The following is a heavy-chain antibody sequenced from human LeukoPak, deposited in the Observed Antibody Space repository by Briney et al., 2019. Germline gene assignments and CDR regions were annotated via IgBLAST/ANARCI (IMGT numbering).Heavy chain of an antibody. Sequence: QAGGSLRLSCAASGFTVITNYMTWVRQAPGKGLEWVSVLYSDGNTKYADSVQGRFTISRGNSKNTLYLEMNSLSPDDTAVYYCARGVEPLAANTLAYWGQGTLVTVSS. J-gene: IGHJ4*02. CDR3: ARGVEPLAANTLAY. CDR2: LYSDGNT. CDR1: GFTVITNY. D-gene: IGHD1-14*01. V-gene: IGHV3-53*01.